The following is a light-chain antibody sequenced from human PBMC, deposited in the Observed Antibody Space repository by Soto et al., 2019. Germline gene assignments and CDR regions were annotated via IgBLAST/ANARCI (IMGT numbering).Light chain of an antibody. Sequence: SYVLTQPPSVSVAPGQTARITCGGNDIGRKSVHWYQQKAGQAPVLVVYDDSVRPSGIPERISGSNSGNTATLTISRVAAGDEADYYCQVWDGDSDHRVFGGGTKLTVL. CDR3: QVWDGDSDHRV. V-gene: IGLV3-21*02. J-gene: IGLJ3*02. CDR2: DDS. CDR1: DIGRKS.